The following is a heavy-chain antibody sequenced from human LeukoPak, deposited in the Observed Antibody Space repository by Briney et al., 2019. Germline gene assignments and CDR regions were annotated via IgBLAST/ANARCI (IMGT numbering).Heavy chain of an antibody. CDR1: GFTFSSYA. D-gene: IGHD3-16*01. J-gene: IGHJ6*02. CDR3: AKDKGVFGMDV. Sequence: PGRSLRLSCAASGFTFSSYAMHWVRQAPGKGLEWVAVISYDGSNKYYADSVKGRFTISRDNSKNTLYLQMNSLRAEDTAVYYCAKDKGVFGMDVWGQGTTVTVSS. CDR2: ISYDGSNK. V-gene: IGHV3-30-3*01.